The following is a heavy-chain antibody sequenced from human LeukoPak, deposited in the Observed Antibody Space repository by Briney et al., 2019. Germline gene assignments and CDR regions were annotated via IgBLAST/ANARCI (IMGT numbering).Heavy chain of an antibody. CDR3: ARDQAPFPFVVGATNRFDP. D-gene: IGHD1-26*01. Sequence: GASVKVSCKASGYTFTGYYMHWVRQAPGQGLEWMGWINPNSGGTNYAQKFQGRVTMTRDTSISTAYMELSRLRSDDTAVYYCARDQAPFPFVVGATNRFDPWGQGTLVTVSS. J-gene: IGHJ5*02. CDR1: GYTFTGYY. CDR2: INPNSGGT. V-gene: IGHV1-2*02.